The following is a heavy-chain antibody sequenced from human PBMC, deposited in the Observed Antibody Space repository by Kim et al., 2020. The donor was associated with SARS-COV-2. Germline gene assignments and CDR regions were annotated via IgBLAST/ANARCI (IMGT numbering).Heavy chain of an antibody. D-gene: IGHD5-18*01. CDR2: IWYDGSNK. V-gene: IGHV3-33*01. J-gene: IGHJ4*02. CDR1: GFTFSSYA. CDR3: ARVDTAMVGVFDY. Sequence: GGSLRLSCAASGFTFSSYAMHWVRQAPGKGLEWVAVIWYDGSNKYYADSVKGRFTISRDNSKNTLYLQMNSLRAEDTAVYYCARVDTAMVGVFDYWGQGTLVTVSS.